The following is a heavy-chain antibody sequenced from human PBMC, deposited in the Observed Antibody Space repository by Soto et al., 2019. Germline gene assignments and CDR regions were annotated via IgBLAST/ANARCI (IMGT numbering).Heavy chain of an antibody. CDR2: IIPIFGTA. D-gene: IGHD1-20*01. Sequence: SVKGSCKASGSTFSSYAISGVRQAPGQGLEWMGGIIPIFGTANYAQKFQGRVTITADESTSTAYMELSSLRSEDTAVYYCATPSITGTTFGNSPFDYWGQGTLVTVSS. V-gene: IGHV1-69*13. CDR1: GSTFSSYA. J-gene: IGHJ4*02. CDR3: ATPSITGTTFGNSPFDY.